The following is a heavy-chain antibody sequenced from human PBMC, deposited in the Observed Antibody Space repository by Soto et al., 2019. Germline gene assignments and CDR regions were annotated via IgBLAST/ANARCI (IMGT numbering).Heavy chain of an antibody. Sequence: SGTLSLTSTVAGSSIISGDYYWSWIRQPPGKGLEWIGYIYYSGSTYYNPSLKSRVTISVDTSKNQFSLKLSSVTAADTAVYYCARALYSSFPRYYYDGMDVWGQGTTVT. CDR1: GSSIISGDYY. CDR3: ARALYSSFPRYYYDGMDV. D-gene: IGHD4-4*01. CDR2: IYYSGST. V-gene: IGHV4-30-4*01. J-gene: IGHJ6*02.